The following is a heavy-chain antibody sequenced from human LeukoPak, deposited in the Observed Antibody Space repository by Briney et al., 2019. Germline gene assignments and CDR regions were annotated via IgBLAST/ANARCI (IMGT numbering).Heavy chain of an antibody. Sequence: PGGSLRLSCAASGFTFSSYAMHWVRQAPGKGLEWVAVISYDGSKKYNADSVKGRLTISRDNSKNTLYLQMNSLRAEDTAVYYCAKDVGEGSPDYWGQGTLVTVSS. CDR1: GFTFSSYA. V-gene: IGHV3-30-3*01. CDR3: AKDVGEGSPDY. CDR2: ISYDGSKK. D-gene: IGHD3-16*01. J-gene: IGHJ4*02.